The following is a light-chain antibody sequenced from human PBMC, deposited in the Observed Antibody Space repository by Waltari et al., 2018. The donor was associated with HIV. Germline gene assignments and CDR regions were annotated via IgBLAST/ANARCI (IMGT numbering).Light chain of an antibody. Sequence: SYVLTQPPSVSVAPGQTARITCGGNNIGSKSVHWYQQKPGQAPVLVIYDDIDRPSGIPERFSGSNSGNTATLTISRVEAGDEADYYCQVWDTNSHHPGVFGGGTKLTVL. CDR2: DDI. V-gene: IGLV3-21*02. J-gene: IGLJ3*02. CDR3: QVWDTNSHHPGV. CDR1: NIGSKS.